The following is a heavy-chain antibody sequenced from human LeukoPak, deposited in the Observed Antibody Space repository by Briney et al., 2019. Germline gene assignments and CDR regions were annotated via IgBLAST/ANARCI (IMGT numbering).Heavy chain of an antibody. CDR2: IYYSGST. Sequence: SETLSLTCTVSGGSISSYYWSWIRLPPGKGLEWIGYIYYSGSTNYNPSLKSRVTISVDTSKNQFSLKLSSVTAADTAVYYCARDRRMSIRSSGWQTYYYYGMDVWGQGTTVTVSS. CDR1: GGSISSYY. V-gene: IGHV4-59*01. J-gene: IGHJ6*02. CDR3: ARDRRMSIRSSGWQTYYYYGMDV. D-gene: IGHD6-19*01.